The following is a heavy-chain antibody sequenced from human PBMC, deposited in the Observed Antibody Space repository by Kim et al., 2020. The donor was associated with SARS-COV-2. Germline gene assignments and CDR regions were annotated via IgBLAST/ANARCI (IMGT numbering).Heavy chain of an antibody. CDR3: ARGACSSTSCYDLNWFDP. V-gene: IGHV1-2*02. D-gene: IGHD2-2*01. Sequence: NYAQKFQGRVTMTRDTSISTAYMELSRLRSDDTAVYYCARGACSSTSCYDLNWFDPWGQGTLVTVSS. J-gene: IGHJ5*02.